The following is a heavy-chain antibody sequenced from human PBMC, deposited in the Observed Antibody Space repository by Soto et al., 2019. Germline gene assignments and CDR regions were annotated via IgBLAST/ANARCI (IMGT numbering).Heavy chain of an antibody. V-gene: IGHV4-31*03. Sequence: QVQLQESGPGLVKPSQTLSLTCTVSGGSISSGGYYWSWIRQPPGKGLEWIGYIYYSGSTYYNPYLKSRVTISVDTSKNQFSLKLSSVTAADTAVYYCARSKSGLSDWNYALFDYWGQGTLVTVSS. CDR3: ARSKSGLSDWNYALFDY. J-gene: IGHJ4*02. CDR1: GGSISSGGYY. D-gene: IGHD1-7*01. CDR2: IYYSGST.